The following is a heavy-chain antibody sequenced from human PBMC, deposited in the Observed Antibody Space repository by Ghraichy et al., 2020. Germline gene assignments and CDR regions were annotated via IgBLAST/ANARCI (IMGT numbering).Heavy chain of an antibody. J-gene: IGHJ4*02. D-gene: IGHD3-10*01. Sequence: GSLRLSCAASGFTFSSYAMSWVRQAPGKGLEWVSTISSSGGHTYYADSVKGRFTISRDNSKNTLYLQMNSLRAEDTAVYYCAKAPDYYGSGSLYYFDSWGQGTLVSVSS. CDR1: GFTFSSYA. CDR2: ISSSGGHT. V-gene: IGHV3-23*01. CDR3: AKAPDYYGSGSLYYFDS.